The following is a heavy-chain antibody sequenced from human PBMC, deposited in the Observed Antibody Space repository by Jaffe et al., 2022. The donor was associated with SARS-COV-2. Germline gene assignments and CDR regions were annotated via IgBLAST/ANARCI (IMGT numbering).Heavy chain of an antibody. V-gene: IGHV3-72*01. J-gene: IGHJ4*02. CDR1: GFTFSDHY. CDR3: ARGKEGLYGSGSYYFDY. D-gene: IGHD3-10*01. Sequence: EVQLVESGGGLVQPGGSLRLSCAASGFTFSDHYMDWVRQAPGKGLEWVGRTRNKANSYTTEYAASVKGRFTISRDDSKNSLYLQMNSLKTEDTAVYYCARGKEGLYGSGSYYFDYWGQGTLVTVSS. CDR2: TRNKANSYTT.